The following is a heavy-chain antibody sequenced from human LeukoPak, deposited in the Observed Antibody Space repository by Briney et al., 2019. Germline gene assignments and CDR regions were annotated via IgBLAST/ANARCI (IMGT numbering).Heavy chain of an antibody. Sequence: GGSLRLSCAASGFTFSNYAMNWVRQAPGKGLEWVSSITGSGGDACYADSVKGRFTISRDNSKNTLDLQMNSLRAEDTAVYYCAKGLKGCSGSSCYYFFDFWGQGALITVSS. V-gene: IGHV3-23*01. J-gene: IGHJ4*02. CDR1: GFTFSNYA. D-gene: IGHD2-15*01. CDR3: AKGLKGCSGSSCYYFFDF. CDR2: ITGSGGDA.